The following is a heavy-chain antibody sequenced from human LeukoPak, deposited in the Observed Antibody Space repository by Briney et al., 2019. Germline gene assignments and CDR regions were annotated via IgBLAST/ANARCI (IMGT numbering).Heavy chain of an antibody. V-gene: IGHV3-20*04. J-gene: IGHJ4*02. CDR3: ARDRPPGYCSSTSCYEFDY. CDR1: GFTFDDYG. CDR2: INWNGGST. Sequence: GGSLRLSCAASGFTFDDYGMSWVRHAPGKGLEWVSGINWNGGSTGYADSVKGRFTISRDNAKNSLYLQMNSLRAEDTALYYCARDRPPGYCSSTSCYEFDYWGQGTLVTVSS. D-gene: IGHD2-2*01.